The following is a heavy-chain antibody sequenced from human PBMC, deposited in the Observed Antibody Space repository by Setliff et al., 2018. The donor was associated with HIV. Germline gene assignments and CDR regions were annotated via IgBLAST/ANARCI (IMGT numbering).Heavy chain of an antibody. V-gene: IGHV1-69*05. CDR3: ARGRRSDYYDSNGYLYYYFDL. CDR2: IIPIFGST. Sequence: GASVKVSCKTSGGTFSSYGVSWVRQAPGQGLQWMGGIIPIFGSTDYAQRFQGRVIITTDEPATTAYMELSSLRSDDTAVYYCARGRRSDYYDSNGYLYYYFDLWGRGTLVTVSS. J-gene: IGHJ2*01. CDR1: GGTFSSYG. D-gene: IGHD3-22*01.